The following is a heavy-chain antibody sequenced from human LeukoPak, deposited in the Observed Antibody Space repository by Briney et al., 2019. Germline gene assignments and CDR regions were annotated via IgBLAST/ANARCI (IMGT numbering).Heavy chain of an antibody. J-gene: IGHJ5*02. V-gene: IGHV3-48*03. CDR3: AREVVVHNHNKWFDP. D-gene: IGHD3-22*01. CDR1: GFTFSSYE. CDR2: ISSSGSTI. Sequence: GGSLRLSCAASGFTFSSYEMNWVRQAPGKGLEXXXXISSSGSTIYYADSVKGRFTISRDNAKNSLYLQMNSLRVEDTAVYYCAREVVVHNHNKWFDPWGQGTLVTVSS.